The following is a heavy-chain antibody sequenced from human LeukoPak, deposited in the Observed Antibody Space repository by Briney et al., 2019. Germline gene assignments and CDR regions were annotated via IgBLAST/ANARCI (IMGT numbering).Heavy chain of an antibody. D-gene: IGHD3-22*01. CDR3: ARAAGSSGYYYETNDAFDI. J-gene: IGHJ3*02. V-gene: IGHV3-30*01. CDR1: GFTFSSYA. Sequence: GRSLRLSCAASGFTFSSYAMHWVRQAPGKGLEWVAVISYDGSNKYYADSVKGRFTISRDNSKNTLYLQMNSLRAEDTAVYYCARAAGSSGYYYETNDAFDIWGQGTMVTVSS. CDR2: ISYDGSNK.